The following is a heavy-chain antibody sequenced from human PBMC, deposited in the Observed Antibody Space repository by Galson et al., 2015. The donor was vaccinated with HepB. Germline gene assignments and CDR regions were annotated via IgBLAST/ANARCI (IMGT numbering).Heavy chain of an antibody. D-gene: IGHD3-10*01. J-gene: IGHJ5*02. Sequence: CAISGDSVSSNSAAWNWIRQSPSRGLEWLGRTYYRSKWYNDYAVSVKSRITINPDTSKNQFSLQLNSVTPEDTAVYCCARDREVRWRQYWFDPWGQGTLVTVSS. CDR1: GDSVSSNSAA. V-gene: IGHV6-1*01. CDR3: ARDREVRWRQYWFDP. CDR2: TYYRSKWYN.